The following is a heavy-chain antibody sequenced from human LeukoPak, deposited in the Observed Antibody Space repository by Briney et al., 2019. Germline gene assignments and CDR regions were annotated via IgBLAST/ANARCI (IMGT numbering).Heavy chain of an antibody. CDR1: GGSISSYY. CDR2: IYYSGST. D-gene: IGHD2-2*01. Sequence: SETLSLTCTVSGGSISSYYWSWIRQPPGKGLEWIGYIYYSGSTNYNPSLKSRVTISVDTSKNQFSLKLSSVTAADTAVYYCARLGRMEDIVVVPAARDRYYFDYWGQGTLVTVSS. V-gene: IGHV4-59*08. J-gene: IGHJ4*02. CDR3: ARLGRMEDIVVVPAARDRYYFDY.